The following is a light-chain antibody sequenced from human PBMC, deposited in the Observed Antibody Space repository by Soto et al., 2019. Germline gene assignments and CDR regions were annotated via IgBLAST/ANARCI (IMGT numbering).Light chain of an antibody. J-gene: IGKJ1*01. Sequence: DIQMTQSPSTLSASVGDRVTITCRASQSISNSLNWYQQKPGKAPKLLIYDASSLESGVPSRFSGSGSGTEFTLTISSLQPDDFATYYCQQYTNYPWTFGQGTKVDNK. CDR3: QQYTNYPWT. V-gene: IGKV1-5*01. CDR2: DAS. CDR1: QSISNS.